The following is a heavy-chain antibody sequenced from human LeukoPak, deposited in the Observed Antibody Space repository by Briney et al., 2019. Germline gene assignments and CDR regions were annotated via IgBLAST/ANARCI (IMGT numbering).Heavy chain of an antibody. CDR2: IYPGDSDT. V-gene: IGHV5-51*01. Sequence: GESLKISCKGSGYTFTSYWIGWVRQMPGKGLEWMGIIYPGDSDTGYRPSFQGQVIISADKSISTAYLQWSSLKASDTAMYYCAKPRVIAADNSLAAFDIWGQGTMVTVSS. D-gene: IGHD2-15*01. J-gene: IGHJ3*02. CDR1: GYTFTSYW. CDR3: AKPRVIAADNSLAAFDI.